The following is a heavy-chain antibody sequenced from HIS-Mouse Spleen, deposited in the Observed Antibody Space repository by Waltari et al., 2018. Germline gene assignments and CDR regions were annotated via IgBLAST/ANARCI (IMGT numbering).Heavy chain of an antibody. CDR3: ARDPRWNDGIDY. D-gene: IGHD1-1*01. J-gene: IGHJ4*02. Sequence: QLQLQESGPGLVKPSETLSLTCPVSGCSITSSSYYWGWIRQPPGKGLEWIGSIYYSGSTYYNPSLKSRVTISVDTSKNQFSLKLSSVTAADTAVYYCARDPRWNDGIDYWGQGTLVTVSS. CDR2: IYYSGST. V-gene: IGHV4-39*07. CDR1: GCSITSSSYY.